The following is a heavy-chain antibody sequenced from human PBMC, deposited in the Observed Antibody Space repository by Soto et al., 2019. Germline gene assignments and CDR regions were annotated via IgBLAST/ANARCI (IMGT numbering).Heavy chain of an antibody. D-gene: IGHD6-6*01. CDR1: GYTFTGYY. CDR2: INPNSGGT. J-gene: IGHJ5*02. V-gene: IGHV1-2*02. CDR3: ARESSIAARRRRNWFDP. Sequence: ASVKVSCKASGYTFTGYYMHWVRQAPGQGLEWMGWINPNSGGTNYAQKFQGRVTMTRDTSISTAYMELSRLRSDDTAVYYCARESSIAARRRRNWFDPWGQGALVTVSS.